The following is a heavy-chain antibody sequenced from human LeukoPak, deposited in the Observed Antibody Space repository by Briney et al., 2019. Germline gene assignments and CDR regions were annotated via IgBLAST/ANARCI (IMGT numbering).Heavy chain of an antibody. J-gene: IGHJ4*02. D-gene: IGHD4-23*01. V-gene: IGHV3-30*02. CDR3: AKDLHGGYSSDY. CDR1: GFTFNNFG. CDR2: IGYEGVHK. Sequence: GGSLRLSCAASGFTFNNFGMHWVRQAPGKGLEWVSFIGYEGVHKYYADSVKGRFTISKDISKATLYLQMNSLRPEDTAVYYCAKDLHGGYSSDYWGQGTLVTVFS.